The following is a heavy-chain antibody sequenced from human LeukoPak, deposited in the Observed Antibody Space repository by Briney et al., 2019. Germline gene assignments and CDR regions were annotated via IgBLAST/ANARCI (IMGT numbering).Heavy chain of an antibody. D-gene: IGHD6-13*01. CDR2: IYHSGST. CDR3: ARDPGIAAALALYYFDY. V-gene: IGHV4-38-2*02. Sequence: SETLSLTCTVFGYSISSGYYWGWIRQPPGKGLEWIGSIYHSGSTYYNPSLKSRVTISVDTSKNQFSLKLSSVTAADTAVYYCARDPGIAAALALYYFDYWGQGTLVTVSS. J-gene: IGHJ4*02. CDR1: GYSISSGYY.